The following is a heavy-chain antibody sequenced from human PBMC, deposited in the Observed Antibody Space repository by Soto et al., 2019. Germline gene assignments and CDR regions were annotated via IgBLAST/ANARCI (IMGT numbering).Heavy chain of an antibody. CDR2: IYYSGST. CDR3: ARDPYYYGMDV. V-gene: IGHV4-59*01. Sequence: SETLSLTCTVSGGSISSYYWSWIRQPPGKGLEWIGYIYYSGSTNYNPSLKSRVTISVDTSKNQFSLKLSSVTAADTAVYYCARDPYYYGMDVWGQGTTVTVSS. J-gene: IGHJ6*02. CDR1: GGSISSYY.